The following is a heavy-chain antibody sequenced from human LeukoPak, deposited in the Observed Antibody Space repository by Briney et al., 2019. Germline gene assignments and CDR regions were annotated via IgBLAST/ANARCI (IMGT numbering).Heavy chain of an antibody. CDR1: GGSFSGYY. CDR3: ARRAPRRLIAAAAPYYFDY. D-gene: IGHD6-13*01. Sequence: SETLSLTCAVYGGSFSGYYWSWIRHPPGKGLEWIGEINHSGSTNYNPSLKSRVTISVDTSKNQFSLKLSSVTAADTAVYYCARRAPRRLIAAAAPYYFDYWGQGTLVTVSS. V-gene: IGHV4-34*01. J-gene: IGHJ4*02. CDR2: INHSGST.